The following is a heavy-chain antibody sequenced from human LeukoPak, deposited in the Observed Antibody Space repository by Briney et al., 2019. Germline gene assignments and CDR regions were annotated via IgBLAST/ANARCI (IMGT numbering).Heavy chain of an antibody. CDR3: AKGGGYVTYYYMDV. CDR2: ISSRSTTI. Sequence: GGSLRLSCAASGFTFSSYSMNWVRQAPGKGLEWVSYISSRSTTIYYADSVKGRFTISRDNSKNTLYLQMNSLRAEDTAVYYCAKGGGYVTYYYMDVWGKGTTVTVSS. CDR1: GFTFSSYS. D-gene: IGHD5-12*01. V-gene: IGHV3-48*01. J-gene: IGHJ6*03.